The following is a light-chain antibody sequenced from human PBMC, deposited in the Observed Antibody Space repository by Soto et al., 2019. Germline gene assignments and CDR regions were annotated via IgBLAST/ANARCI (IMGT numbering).Light chain of an antibody. J-gene: IGKJ1*01. CDR1: QSVNHW. V-gene: IGKV1-5*01. Sequence: DIQRTQYPSTLSASVGARAPIPCRASQSVNHWLAWYQRKPGKAPKLLIHDASTLESGIPSRFSGSGSGTEFTLTSSSLQPDDFATYYCQQYNSYLWTFGQGTKVDIK. CDR2: DAS. CDR3: QQYNSYLWT.